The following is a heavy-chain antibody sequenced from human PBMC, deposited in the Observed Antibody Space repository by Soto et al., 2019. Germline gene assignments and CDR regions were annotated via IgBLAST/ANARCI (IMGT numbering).Heavy chain of an antibody. Sequence: SVKLSCKASGGTFSSYAISWVRQAPGQGLEWMGGIIPIFGTANYAQKFQGRVTITADESTSTAYMELSSLRSDDTAVYYCARGELYYYYGMERWGQRPSVSVS. CDR1: GGTFSSYA. CDR2: IIPIFGTA. V-gene: IGHV1-69*13. J-gene: IGHJ6*02. CDR3: ARGELYYYYGMER. D-gene: IGHD1-1*01.